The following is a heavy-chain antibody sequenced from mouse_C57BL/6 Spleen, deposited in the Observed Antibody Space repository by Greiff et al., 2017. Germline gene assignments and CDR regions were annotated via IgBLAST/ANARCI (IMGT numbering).Heavy chain of an antibody. D-gene: IGHD1-1*01. J-gene: IGHJ4*01. CDR3: ARNYGSAMDY. Sequence: QVQLQQSGPELVKPGASVKISCKASGYSFTSYYIHWVKQRPGQGLEWIGWIYPGSGNTKYNEKFKGKATLTADTSSSTAYMQLSSLTSEDSAVYYCARNYGSAMDYWGQGTSVTVSS. CDR2: IYPGSGNT. CDR1: GYSFTSYY. V-gene: IGHV1-66*01.